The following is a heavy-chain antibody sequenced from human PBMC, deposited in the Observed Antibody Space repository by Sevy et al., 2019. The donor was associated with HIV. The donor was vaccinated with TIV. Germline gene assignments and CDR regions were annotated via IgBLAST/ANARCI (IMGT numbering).Heavy chain of an antibody. V-gene: IGHV4-61*01. CDR1: GGSVSSGSYY. CDR2: IYYSGST. CDR3: ARDDAGSYYNSYYYYGMDV. D-gene: IGHD3-10*01. Sequence: SETLSLTCTVSGGSVSSGSYYWSWIRQPPGKGLEWIGYIYYSGSTNYNPSLKSRVTISVDTSKNQFSLKLSSVTAADTVVYYCARDDAGSYYNSYYYYGMDVWGQGTTVTVSS. J-gene: IGHJ6*02.